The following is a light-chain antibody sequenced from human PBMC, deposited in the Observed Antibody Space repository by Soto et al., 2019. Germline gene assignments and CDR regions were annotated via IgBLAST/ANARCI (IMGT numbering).Light chain of an antibody. Sequence: DIQMTQSPSTMTESVGDRVTITCRASQSISGWLAWYQQKPGKAPKLLIYKASSLKSGVPSRFSGSGSGTEFTLTIRSLQPDDSATYYCQQYHSFPVTFGQGSKV. CDR2: KAS. V-gene: IGKV1-5*03. J-gene: IGKJ1*01. CDR3: QQYHSFPVT. CDR1: QSISGW.